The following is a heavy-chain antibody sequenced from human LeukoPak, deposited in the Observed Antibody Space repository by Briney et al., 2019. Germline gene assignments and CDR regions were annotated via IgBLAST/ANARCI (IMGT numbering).Heavy chain of an antibody. Sequence: SETLSLTCTVSGYSISSGYYWGRIRQPPGKGLEWIGSIYHSGSTYYNPSLKSRVTISVDTSKNQFSLKLSSVTAADTAVYYCARGLHSSSWYYFDYWGQGTLVTVSS. D-gene: IGHD6-13*01. CDR1: GYSISSGYY. V-gene: IGHV4-38-2*02. CDR2: IYHSGST. CDR3: ARGLHSSSWYYFDY. J-gene: IGHJ4*02.